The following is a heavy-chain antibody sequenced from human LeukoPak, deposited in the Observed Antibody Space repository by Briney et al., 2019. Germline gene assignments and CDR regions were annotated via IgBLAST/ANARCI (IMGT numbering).Heavy chain of an antibody. J-gene: IGHJ4*02. V-gene: IGHV5-51*01. CDR1: GYSFTSYW. CDR3: ARHSNNYYDSSGYYFD. Sequence: GESLKISCKGSGYSFTSYWIAWVRQMPGKGLEWMGIIYPGDSDTRYSPSFQGQVTISADKSISTAYLQWSSLKASDTAMYYCARHSNNYYDSSGYYFDWGQGTLVTVSS. D-gene: IGHD3-22*01. CDR2: IYPGDSDT.